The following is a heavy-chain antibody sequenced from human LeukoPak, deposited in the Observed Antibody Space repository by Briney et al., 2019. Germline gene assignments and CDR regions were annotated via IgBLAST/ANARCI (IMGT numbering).Heavy chain of an antibody. CDR1: RFIFSSYA. CDR2: ISGSCGST. Sequence: GWSLRLSCAASRFIFSSYAMSRVRQAPGQGLEWVSAISGSCGSTYYADSVKGRFTISRDNTKNTLDLQMNSLRAEDTAVYYCAKGVYSGSYRLSFSHWGQGTLVTVSS. CDR3: AKGVYSGSYRLSFSH. J-gene: IGHJ4*02. D-gene: IGHD1-26*01. V-gene: IGHV3-23*01.